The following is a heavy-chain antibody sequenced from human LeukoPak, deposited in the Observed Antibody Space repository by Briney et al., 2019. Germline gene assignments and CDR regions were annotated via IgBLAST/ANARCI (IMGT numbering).Heavy chain of an antibody. V-gene: IGHV1-46*03. D-gene: IGHD6-19*01. J-gene: IGHJ5*02. CDR2: INPSGGST. CDR3: ARSGIAVAGTSVGDNWFDP. Sequence: ASVKVSCKASDYTFTSYGISWVRQAPGQGLEWMGVINPSGGSTSYAQKFQGRVTMTRDTSTSTVYMELSSLRSEDTAVYYCARSGIAVAGTSVGDNWFDPWGQGTLVTVSS. CDR1: DYTFTSYG.